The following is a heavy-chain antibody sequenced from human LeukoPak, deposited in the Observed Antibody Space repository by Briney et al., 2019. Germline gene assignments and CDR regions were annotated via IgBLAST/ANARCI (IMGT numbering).Heavy chain of an antibody. CDR1: GGTFSSYA. CDR2: ITPILGIA. Sequence: GASVKVSCKASGGTFSSYAISWVRQAPGQGLEWMGRITPILGIANYAQKFQGRVTITADKSTSTAYMELSSLRSEDTAVYYCARERNGYSYGYGDYWGQGTLVTVSS. J-gene: IGHJ4*02. CDR3: ARERNGYSYGYGDY. V-gene: IGHV1-69*04. D-gene: IGHD5-18*01.